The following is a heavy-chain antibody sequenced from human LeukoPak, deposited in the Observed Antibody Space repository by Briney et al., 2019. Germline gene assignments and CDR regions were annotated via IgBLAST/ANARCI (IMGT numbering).Heavy chain of an antibody. CDR2: IKQDGSEK. V-gene: IGHV3-7*01. CDR3: ARDGARQINIAVPGGDY. CDR1: GFTLSSYW. D-gene: IGHD6-19*01. J-gene: IGHJ4*02. Sequence: PGGSLRLSCVASGFTLSSYWMSWVRQAPGKGLEWVANIKQDGSEKYYVDSVKGRFTISRDNAKNSLYLQMNSLRAEDTATYYCARDGARQINIAVPGGDYWGQGTLVTVSS.